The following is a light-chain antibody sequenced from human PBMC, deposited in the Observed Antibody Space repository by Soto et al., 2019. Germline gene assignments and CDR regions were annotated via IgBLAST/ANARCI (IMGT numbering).Light chain of an antibody. Sequence: DIRISQSPSSMSASVGDRDTITCRASQGIRKDLGWYQQKPGKAPKRLIYAASSLQSGVPSRFSGSGFGTEFTLTISSLQPEDFATYYCLQHNTYPLTFGGGTKVEI. V-gene: IGKV1-17*01. CDR2: AAS. CDR1: QGIRKD. CDR3: LQHNTYPLT. J-gene: IGKJ4*01.